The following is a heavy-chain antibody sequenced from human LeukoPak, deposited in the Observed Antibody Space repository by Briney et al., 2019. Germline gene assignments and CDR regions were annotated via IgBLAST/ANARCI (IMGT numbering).Heavy chain of an antibody. Sequence: GGTXXSYAXXXXXQXPXXXLXXMGGIIPIFGTANYAQKFQGRVTITTDESTSTAYMELSSLRSEDTAVYYCARGEVPAAYYYFDYWGQGTLVTVSS. J-gene: IGHJ4*02. V-gene: IGHV1-69*05. CDR2: IIPIFGTA. D-gene: IGHD2-2*01. CDR3: ARGEVPAAYYYFDY. CDR1: GGTXXSYA.